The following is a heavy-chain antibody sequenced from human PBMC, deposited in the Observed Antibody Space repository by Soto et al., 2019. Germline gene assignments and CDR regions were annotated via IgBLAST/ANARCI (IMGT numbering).Heavy chain of an antibody. CDR2: IYYSGST. Sequence: SLPLSLPCTVADGSITSSSSYWGWIRQPPGKGLEWIGSIYYSGSTYYNPSLKSRVTISVDTSKNQFSLKLSSVTAADTAVYYCARHAGHSTGFTDYCGQGTLVTXSS. CDR1: DGSITSSSSY. D-gene: IGHD6-19*01. J-gene: IGHJ4*02. V-gene: IGHV4-39*01. CDR3: ARHAGHSTGFTDY.